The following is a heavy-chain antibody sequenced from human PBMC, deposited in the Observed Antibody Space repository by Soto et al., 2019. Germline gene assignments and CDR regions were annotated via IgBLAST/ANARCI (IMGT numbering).Heavy chain of an antibody. CDR2: IYSSGSA. Sequence: KGLEWIGFIYSSGSAHYNSSLTSRVTMSLDTSKNQFSLTLTSVTAADTAVFYCARRSWGASNVSAIWGQG. CDR3: ARRSWGASNVSAI. D-gene: IGHD3-16*01. V-gene: IGHV4-59*08. J-gene: IGHJ3*02.